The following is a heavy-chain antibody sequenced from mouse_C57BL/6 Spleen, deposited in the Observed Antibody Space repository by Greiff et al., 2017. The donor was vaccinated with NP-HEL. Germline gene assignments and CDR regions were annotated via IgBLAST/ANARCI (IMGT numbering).Heavy chain of an antibody. Sequence: DVMLVESGGGLVKPGGSLKLSCAASGFTFSDYGMHWVRQAPEKGLEWVAYISSGSSTIYYADKVKGRFTISRDNAKNTLFLQMTSLRSEGTAMYYCARRYYYGSSYYFDYWGQGTTLTVSS. D-gene: IGHD1-1*01. V-gene: IGHV5-17*01. CDR2: ISSGSSTI. J-gene: IGHJ2*01. CDR3: ARRYYYGSSYYFDY. CDR1: GFTFSDYG.